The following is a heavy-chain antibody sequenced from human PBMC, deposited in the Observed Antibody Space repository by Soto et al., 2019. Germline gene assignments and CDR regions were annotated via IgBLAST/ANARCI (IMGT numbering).Heavy chain of an antibody. Sequence: PGGSLRLSCAASGFTFSSYAMHWVRQAPGKGLEWVAVISYDGSDKDYADSVKGRFTISRDNSKNTLYLQMNSLKTEDTAVYYCAKDRHDYGLLARRGPTYYGLDVWGQGTTVTVSS. CDR1: GFTFSSYA. CDR2: ISYDGSDK. CDR3: AKDRHDYGLLARRGPTYYGLDV. J-gene: IGHJ6*02. V-gene: IGHV3-30*04. D-gene: IGHD4-17*01.